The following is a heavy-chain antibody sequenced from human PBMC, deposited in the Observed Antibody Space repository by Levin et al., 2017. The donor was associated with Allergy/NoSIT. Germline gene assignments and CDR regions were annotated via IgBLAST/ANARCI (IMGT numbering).Heavy chain of an antibody. CDR2: ISYDGSNK. Sequence: GGSLRLSCAASGFTFSSYGMHWVRQAPGKGLEWVAVISYDGSNKYYADSVKGRFTISRDNSKNTLYLQMNSLRAEDTAVYYCAIDPTVVTPLDYWGQGTLVTVSS. J-gene: IGHJ4*02. D-gene: IGHD4-23*01. CDR3: AIDPTVVTPLDY. CDR1: GFTFSSYG. V-gene: IGHV3-30*03.